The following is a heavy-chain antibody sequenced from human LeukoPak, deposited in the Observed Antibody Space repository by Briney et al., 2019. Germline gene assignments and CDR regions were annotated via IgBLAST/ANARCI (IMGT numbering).Heavy chain of an antibody. CDR1: GGSFSGYY. V-gene: IGHV4-34*01. D-gene: IGHD3-9*01. CDR2: INHSGST. Sequence: SETLSLTCAVYGGSFSGYYWSWIRQPPGKGLEWIGEINHSGSTNYNPSLKSRVTISVDTSKNQFSLKLSSVTAADTAVYYCARQPDYDILTGYYSDYWGQGTLVTVSS. CDR3: ARQPDYDILTGYYSDY. J-gene: IGHJ4*02.